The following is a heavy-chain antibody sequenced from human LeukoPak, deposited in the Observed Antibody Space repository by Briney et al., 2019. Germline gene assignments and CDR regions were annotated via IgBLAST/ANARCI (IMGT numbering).Heavy chain of an antibody. Sequence: ASVKVSCKASGYTFTSYYMHWVRQAPGQGLEWMGWISAYNGNTNYAQKLQGRVTMTTDTSTSTAYMELRSLRSDDTAVYYCARASYDILTGYYIVIDYWGQGTLVTVSS. CDR1: GYTFTSYY. D-gene: IGHD3-9*01. CDR2: ISAYNGNT. CDR3: ARASYDILTGYYIVIDY. J-gene: IGHJ4*02. V-gene: IGHV1-18*04.